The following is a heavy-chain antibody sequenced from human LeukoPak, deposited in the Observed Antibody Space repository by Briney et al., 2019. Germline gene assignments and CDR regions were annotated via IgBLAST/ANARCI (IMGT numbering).Heavy chain of an antibody. CDR1: GGSIITRSYY. D-gene: IGHD4-11*01. CDR2: IYYSGST. Sequence: SETLSLTCTVSGGSIITRSYYWGWLRQPPGKGLEWIGSIYYSGSTYYNPSLTSRVTISVDTSKNQFSLKLSSVTAADTAVYYCARHDYSNEDPDAFDIWGQGTMVTVSS. CDR3: ARHDYSNEDPDAFDI. J-gene: IGHJ3*02. V-gene: IGHV4-39*01.